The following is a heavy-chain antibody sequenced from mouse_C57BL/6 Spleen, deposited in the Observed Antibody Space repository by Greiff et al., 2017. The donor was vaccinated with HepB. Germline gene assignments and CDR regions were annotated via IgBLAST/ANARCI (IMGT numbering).Heavy chain of an antibody. J-gene: IGHJ2*01. V-gene: IGHV1-66*01. CDR3: ARGGIYYGSSYWFDY. Sequence: QVQLKQSGPELVKPGASVKISCKASGYSFTSYYIHWVKQRPGQGLEWIGWIYPGSGNTKYNEKFKGKATLTADTSSSTAYMQLSSLTSEDSAVYYCARGGIYYGSSYWFDYWGQGTTLTVSS. CDR1: GYSFTSYY. CDR2: IYPGSGNT. D-gene: IGHD1-1*01.